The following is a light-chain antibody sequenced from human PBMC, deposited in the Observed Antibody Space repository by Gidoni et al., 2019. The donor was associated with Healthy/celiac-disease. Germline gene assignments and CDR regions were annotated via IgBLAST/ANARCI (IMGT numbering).Light chain of an antibody. CDR1: QSISSY. CDR3: QQRYSTPRVT. Sequence: DIQITQSPSSLSASASQSISSYLNWYQQKPGKATKLLIYAESSLQSGVPSRFSCSGSGTDFTLTISSLQPEDFATYYCQQRYSTPRVTFGQGTRLEIK. V-gene: IGKV1-39*01. CDR2: AES. J-gene: IGKJ5*01.